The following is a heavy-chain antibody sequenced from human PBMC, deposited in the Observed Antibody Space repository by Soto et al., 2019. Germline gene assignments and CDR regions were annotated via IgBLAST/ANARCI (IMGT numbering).Heavy chain of an antibody. Sequence: EVQLVQSGGGLAQPGTSLRLSCAASGFTFRKFWMRWVRQVPGKGPVWVSYISSDGTTTDYADSVKGRFTISRDNAKDTLYLQMDSLRAEDTAVYYCAIQDCTNDVCLEAAVTVGGALESWGQGTLVTVSS. CDR1: GFTFRKFW. J-gene: IGHJ1*01. CDR2: ISSDGTTT. CDR3: AIQDCTNDVCLEAAVTVGGALES. V-gene: IGHV3-74*01. D-gene: IGHD2-8*01.